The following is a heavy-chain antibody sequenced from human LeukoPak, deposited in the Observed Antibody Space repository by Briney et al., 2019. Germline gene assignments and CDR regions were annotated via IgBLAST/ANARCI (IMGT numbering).Heavy chain of an antibody. CDR2: TYYSGST. Sequence: PSETLSLTCTVSGGSISSYYWSWIRQPPGKGLEWIGYTYYSGSTNYNPSLKSRVTISVDTSKNQFSLKLSSVTAADTAVYYCARLSGWYPNDAFDIWGQGTMVTVSS. V-gene: IGHV4-59*08. J-gene: IGHJ3*02. D-gene: IGHD6-19*01. CDR3: ARLSGWYPNDAFDI. CDR1: GGSISSYY.